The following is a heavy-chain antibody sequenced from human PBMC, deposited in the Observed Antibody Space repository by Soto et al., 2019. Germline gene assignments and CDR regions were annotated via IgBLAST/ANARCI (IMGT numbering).Heavy chain of an antibody. CDR3: AKGRGQGFGELFRLDY. V-gene: IGHV3-23*01. Sequence: EVQLLESGGGLVQPGGSLRLSCAASGFTFSSYAMSWFRQAPGKGLEWVSAISGSGGSTYYADSVKGRFTISRDNSKNTLYLQMNSLRAEDTAVYYCAKGRGQGFGELFRLDYWGKGTLVTVSS. CDR2: ISGSGGST. J-gene: IGHJ4*02. D-gene: IGHD3-10*01. CDR1: GFTFSSYA.